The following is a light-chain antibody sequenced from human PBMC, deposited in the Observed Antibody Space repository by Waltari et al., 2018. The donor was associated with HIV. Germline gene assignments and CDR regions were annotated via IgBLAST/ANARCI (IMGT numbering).Light chain of an antibody. CDR2: DVN. V-gene: IGLV2-14*01. CDR3: SSYAGVNSWL. CDR1: KNDIVVYNF. Sequence: QFALTQPASVSGPPGRSFTFPSPGPKNDIVVYNFVSWYQQPPGKAPKLIIDDVNQRPSVFSDRFSGSKSGDTASLTISGLQTEDEAEYYCSSYAGVNSWLFGSGTKLTVL. J-gene: IGLJ2*01.